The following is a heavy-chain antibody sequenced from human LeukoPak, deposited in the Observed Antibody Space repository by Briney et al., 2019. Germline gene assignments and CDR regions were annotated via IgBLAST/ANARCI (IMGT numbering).Heavy chain of an antibody. CDR1: GGSISSDNFY. Sequence: PSETLSLTCTVSGGSISSDNFYWGWIRQPPGKGLEWIGTIFYSGSTYYNPSLKSRVIIPVDTSKKQFSLKLSSVTAVDTAVYYCARTYYYGSGTRRNGFDIWGQGTMVTVSS. D-gene: IGHD3-10*01. CDR2: IFYSGST. V-gene: IGHV4-39*01. CDR3: ARTYYYGSGTRRNGFDI. J-gene: IGHJ3*02.